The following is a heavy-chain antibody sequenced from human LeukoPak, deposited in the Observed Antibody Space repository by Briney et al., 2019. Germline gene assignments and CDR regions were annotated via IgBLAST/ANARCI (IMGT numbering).Heavy chain of an antibody. CDR3: ARDNNVWGSYRKFDP. Sequence: NPSETLSLTCTVSGGSIIIYYWSWIRQPAGKGLEWIGRISTSGSAKYNPSLRSRVTMSVDTSKNQFSLNLSSVTAADTAVYYCARDNNVWGSYRKFDPWGQGTLVTVAS. CDR2: ISTSGSA. V-gene: IGHV4-4*07. D-gene: IGHD3-16*02. J-gene: IGHJ5*02. CDR1: GGSIIIYY.